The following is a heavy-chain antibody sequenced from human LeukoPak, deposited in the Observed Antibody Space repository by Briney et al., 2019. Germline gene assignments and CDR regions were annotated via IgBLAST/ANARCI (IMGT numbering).Heavy chain of an antibody. J-gene: IGHJ4*02. CDR3: ARDRSSGWPPPYYFDY. V-gene: IGHV1-69*13. CDR1: GGTFSSYA. CDR2: IIPIFGTA. D-gene: IGHD6-19*01. Sequence: GASVKVSCKASGGTFSSYAISWVRQAPGQGLEWMGGIIPIFGTANYAQKFQGRVTITADESTSTAYMGLSSLRSEDTAVYYCARDRSSGWPPPYYFDYWGQGTLVTVSS.